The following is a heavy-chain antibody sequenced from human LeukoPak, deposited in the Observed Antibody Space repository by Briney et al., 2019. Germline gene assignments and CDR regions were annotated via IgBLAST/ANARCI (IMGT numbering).Heavy chain of an antibody. D-gene: IGHD1-26*01. J-gene: IGHJ3*02. CDR1: GYTFTSYG. CDR3: ATGPADSELMFFDI. V-gene: IGHV1-18*04. CDR2: ISAYNGDT. Sequence: ASVKVSCKASGYTFTSYGISWVRQAPGQGLEWMGWISAYNGDTKYAQKLQGRVTMTTDTSTSTAYMELRSLRSDDTAVYYCATGPADSELMFFDIWGQGTMVTVSS.